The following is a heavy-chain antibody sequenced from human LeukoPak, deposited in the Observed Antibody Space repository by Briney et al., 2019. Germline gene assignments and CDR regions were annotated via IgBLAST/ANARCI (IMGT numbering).Heavy chain of an antibody. J-gene: IGHJ4*02. Sequence: PGGSLRPSCSASGFPFSSYAMHWVRQAPGKGLEYVSAISSNGGSTYYADSVKGRFTISRDNSKNTLYLQMSSLRAEDTAVYYCVKDPSSYDILTGQPFFDYWGQGTLVTVSS. V-gene: IGHV3-64D*06. CDR3: VKDPSSYDILTGQPFFDY. CDR1: GFPFSSYA. CDR2: ISSNGGST. D-gene: IGHD3-9*01.